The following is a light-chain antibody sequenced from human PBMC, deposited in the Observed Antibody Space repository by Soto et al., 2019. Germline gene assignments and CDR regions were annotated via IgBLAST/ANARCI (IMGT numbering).Light chain of an antibody. Sequence: EIVMTQSPATLSVSPGETATLSCRASQSVGNGLAWYRQKPGQAPRLLIYGASSRATGIPDRFSGSGSGTDFTLTISRLEPEDFAVYYCQQYGSSPPWTFGQGTKVEIK. CDR3: QQYGSSPPWT. J-gene: IGKJ1*01. V-gene: IGKV3-20*01. CDR2: GAS. CDR1: QSVGNG.